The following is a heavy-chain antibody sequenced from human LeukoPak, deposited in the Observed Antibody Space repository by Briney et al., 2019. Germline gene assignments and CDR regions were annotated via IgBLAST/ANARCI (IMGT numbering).Heavy chain of an antibody. J-gene: IGHJ4*02. CDR3: ARVDTAMVKGPDY. V-gene: IGHV3-66*01. CDR2: IYSGGST. Sequence: GGSLRLSCAASGFTFSNFAMSWVRQAPGKGLEWVSVIYSGGSTYYADSVKGRFTISRDNAKNSLYLQMNSLRAEDTAVYYCARVDTAMVKGPDYWGQGTLVTVSS. CDR1: GFTFSNFA. D-gene: IGHD5-18*01.